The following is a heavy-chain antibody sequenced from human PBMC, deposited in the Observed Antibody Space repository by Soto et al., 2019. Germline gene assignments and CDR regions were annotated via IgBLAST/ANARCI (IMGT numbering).Heavy chain of an antibody. CDR3: ARGSYDSSGYDFDY. D-gene: IGHD3-22*01. CDR2: IIPMFGTA. V-gene: IGHV1-69*06. Sequence: QVQLVQSGAEVKKPGSSVKVSCKASGGSFSSSAFSWVRQAPGQGLEWMGGIIPMFGTANYAQKFQGRVTIFADKSTSIVYMELSSLRFEDTAVYYCARGSYDSSGYDFDYWGQGTLVTIST. J-gene: IGHJ4*02. CDR1: GGSFSSSA.